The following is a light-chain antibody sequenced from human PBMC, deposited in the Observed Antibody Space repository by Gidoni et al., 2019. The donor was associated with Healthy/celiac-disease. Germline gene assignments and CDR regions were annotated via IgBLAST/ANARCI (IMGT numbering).Light chain of an antibody. CDR2: EVS. CDR3: CSYAGSSTNVV. V-gene: IGLV2-23*02. J-gene: IGLJ2*01. CDR1: SSDVGSYNL. Sequence: QSALTQPASVSGSPGQSITISCTGTSSDVGSYNLVSWYQHQPGNAPKLMIYEVSKRPSGVSNRFSGSKSGNTASLTISGLQAEDEADYYCCSYAGSSTNVVFGGGTKLTVL.